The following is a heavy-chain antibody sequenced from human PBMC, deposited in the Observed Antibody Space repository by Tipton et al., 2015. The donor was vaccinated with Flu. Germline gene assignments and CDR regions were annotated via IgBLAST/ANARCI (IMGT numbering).Heavy chain of an antibody. CDR3: ARGGYDYYGSVSYNGYFDP. Sequence: SLRLSCAASGFTFSSYEMNWVRQAPGKGLEWVSYISSSGGTIYYADSVKGRFTISRDNAKNSLYLQMNSLRAEDTAVYYCARGGYDYYGSVSYNGYFDPWGRGTLVTVSS. CDR1: GFTFSSYE. J-gene: IGHJ2*01. D-gene: IGHD3-10*01. CDR2: ISSSGGTI. V-gene: IGHV3-48*03.